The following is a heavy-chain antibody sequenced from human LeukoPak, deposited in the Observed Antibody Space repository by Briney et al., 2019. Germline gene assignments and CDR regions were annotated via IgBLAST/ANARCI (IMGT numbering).Heavy chain of an antibody. V-gene: IGHV4-59*08. D-gene: IGHD4-17*01. CDR2: IHYSGTT. Sequence: SETLSLTCTVSGGSISSHYWSWIRQPPGKRLEWIGYIHYSGTTNYNPSLKSRVSIPADTFENHMSLRLSSVTAADTAVYYCVRHLSGDYAWLDVWGQGTTVTVSS. CDR1: GGSISSHY. CDR3: VRHLSGDYAWLDV. J-gene: IGHJ6*02.